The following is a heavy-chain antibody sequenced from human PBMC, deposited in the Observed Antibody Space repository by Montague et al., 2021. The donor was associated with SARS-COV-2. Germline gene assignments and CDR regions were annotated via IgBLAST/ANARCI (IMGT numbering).Heavy chain of an antibody. CDR3: ARQVMGRYFDWIFCGMDV. CDR2: IYYSGST. CDR1: GGSISSSSYY. V-gene: IGHV4-39*01. J-gene: IGHJ6*02. D-gene: IGHD3-9*01. Sequence: SETLSLTCTVSGGSISSSSYYWGWIRQPPGKGLEWIGRIYYSGSTYYNPSLKSRVTIPVDTSKNQFSLKLSSVTAADTAVYYCARQVMGRYFDWIFCGMDVWGQGTTVTVSS.